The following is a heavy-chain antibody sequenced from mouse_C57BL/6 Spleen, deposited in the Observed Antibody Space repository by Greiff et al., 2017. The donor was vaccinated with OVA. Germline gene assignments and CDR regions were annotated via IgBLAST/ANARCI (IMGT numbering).Heavy chain of an antibody. CDR3: ARTSHFDY. V-gene: IGHV5-17*01. Sequence: EVQRVESGGGLVKPGGSLKLSCAASGFTFSDYGMHWVRQAPEKGLEWVAYISSGSSTIYYADTVKGRFTISRDNAKNTLFLQMTSLRSEDTAMYYCARTSHFDYWGQGTTLTVSS. CDR1: GFTFSDYG. CDR2: ISSGSSTI. J-gene: IGHJ2*01.